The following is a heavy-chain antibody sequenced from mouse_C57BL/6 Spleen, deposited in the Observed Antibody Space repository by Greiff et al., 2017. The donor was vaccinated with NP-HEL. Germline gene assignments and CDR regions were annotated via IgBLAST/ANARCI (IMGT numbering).Heavy chain of an antibody. CDR2: IYPGDGDT. D-gene: IGHD2-3*01. J-gene: IGHJ1*03. Sequence: VMLVESGPELVKPGASVKISCKASGYAFSSSWMNWVKQRPGKGLGWIGRIYPGDGDTNYNGKFKGKATLTADKSSSTAYMQLSSLTSEDSAVYFCARGDYDGYPYWYFDVWGTGTTVTVSS. CDR3: ARGDYDGYPYWYFDV. CDR1: GYAFSSSW. V-gene: IGHV1-82*01.